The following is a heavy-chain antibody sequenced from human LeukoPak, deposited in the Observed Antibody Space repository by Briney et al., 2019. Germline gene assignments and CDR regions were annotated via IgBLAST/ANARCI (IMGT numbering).Heavy chain of an antibody. V-gene: IGHV3-48*02. D-gene: IGHD2-2*01. CDR2: ISSSSSTI. CDR3: ARCGGDQLTQYYYYGMDV. Sequence: GSLRLSCAASGFTFSSYSMNWVRQAPGKGLEWVSYISSSSSTIYYADSVKGRFTISRDNAKSSLNLQMNSLREEDTAVYYCARCGGDQLTQYYYYGMDVWGQGTAAAVSS. CDR1: GFTFSSYS. J-gene: IGHJ6*01.